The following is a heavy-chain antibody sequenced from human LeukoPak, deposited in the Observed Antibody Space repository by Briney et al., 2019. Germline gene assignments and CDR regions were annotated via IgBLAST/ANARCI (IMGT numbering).Heavy chain of an antibody. J-gene: IGHJ6*02. CDR2: TYYRSKWYS. CDR3: ARAARGNAMDV. V-gene: IGHV6-1*01. CDR1: GDSVSSNSPT. Sequence: SQTLSLTCAISGDSVSSNSPTWIWIRQSPSRGLEWLGRTYYRSKWYSDYAESMKSRISINADTSKNQFSLQLNSVTPEDTAVYYCARAARGNAMDVWDQGTTVTVSS.